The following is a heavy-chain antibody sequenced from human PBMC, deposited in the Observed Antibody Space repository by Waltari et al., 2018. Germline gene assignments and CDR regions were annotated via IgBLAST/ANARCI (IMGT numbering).Heavy chain of an antibody. CDR2: IYYSGST. CDR3: ARGRYYYDSSGSHFDY. Sequence: QVQLQESGPGLVKPSATLSLTCTVSGGSISSYYWSWIRQPPGKGLEWIGYIYYSGSTNYNPSLKSRVTISVDTSKNQFSLKLSSVTAADTAVYYCARGRYYYDSSGSHFDYWGQGTLVTVSS. J-gene: IGHJ4*02. V-gene: IGHV4-59*01. D-gene: IGHD3-22*01. CDR1: GGSISSYY.